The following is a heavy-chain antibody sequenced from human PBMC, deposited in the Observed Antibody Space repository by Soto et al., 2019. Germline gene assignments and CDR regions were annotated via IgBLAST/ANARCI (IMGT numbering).Heavy chain of an antibody. V-gene: IGHV3-11*01. CDR3: ARVSPPLDY. J-gene: IGHJ4*02. Sequence: QVQLVESGGGLVKPGWSLRLSCAASGFTFSDYYMRWIRQAPGKWLEWVSNIRTSGSTINYADSVKGRFTISRDNAKNSLYLQMTSLRAEDTAVYYCARVSPPLDYWGQGTLVTVSS. CDR2: IRTSGSTI. CDR1: GFTFSDYY.